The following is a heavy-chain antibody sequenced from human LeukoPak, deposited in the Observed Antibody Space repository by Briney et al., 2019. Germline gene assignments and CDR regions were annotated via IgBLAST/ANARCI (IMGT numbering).Heavy chain of an antibody. CDR1: GFAFSSHW. J-gene: IGHJ4*02. CDR2: INGDGGST. D-gene: IGHD1-26*01. V-gene: IGHV3-74*01. Sequence: GGSLRLSCEASGFAFSSHWMHWVRQAPGKGRVWVSNINGDGGSTGYADSVKGRFTTSRDNAKNTLYLHTNSLRAEDTAVYYCARDEVGAPPIDYWGQGALVTVSS. CDR3: ARDEVGAPPIDY.